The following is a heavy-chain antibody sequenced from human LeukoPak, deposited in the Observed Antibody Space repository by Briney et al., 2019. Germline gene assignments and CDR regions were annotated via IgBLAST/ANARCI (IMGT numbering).Heavy chain of an antibody. CDR3: AREEDSITMVRAVQSYMDV. CDR2: INPNSGGT. D-gene: IGHD3-10*01. J-gene: IGHJ6*03. CDR1: GYTFTGYY. Sequence: GASVKVSCKASGYTFTGYYMHWVRQAPGQGLEWMGWINPNSGGTNYAQKFQGRVTMTRDTSISTAYMELSRLRSDDTAVYYCAREEDSITMVRAVQSYMDVWGKGTTVTISS. V-gene: IGHV1-2*02.